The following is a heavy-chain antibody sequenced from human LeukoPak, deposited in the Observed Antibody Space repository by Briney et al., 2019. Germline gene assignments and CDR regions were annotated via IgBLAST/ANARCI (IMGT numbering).Heavy chain of an antibody. CDR2: ISAYNGHT. CDR3: ARVWWTSPYYFDY. J-gene: IGHJ4*02. CDR1: GYIFTTYG. V-gene: IGHV1-18*01. D-gene: IGHD2-8*02. Sequence: ASVKVSCKASGYIFTTYGISWVRHAPGKVLEWMGWISAYNGHTNYVQKFQGRVSMATDTSTSTAYMELRSLRSDDTAVYYCARVWWTSPYYFDYWGQGTLLTVSS.